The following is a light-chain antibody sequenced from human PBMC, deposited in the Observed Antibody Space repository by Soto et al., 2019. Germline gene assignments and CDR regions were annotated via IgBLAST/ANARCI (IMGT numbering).Light chain of an antibody. CDR2: KAS. CDR1: HSISSW. Sequence: DIQMTQSPSTLSASVGDRVTITCRASHSISSWLAWYQQKPGKAPKLLIYKASSLESGVPSRFSGSGSGTEFTLTISSLQPDDFATYYCQQYNSYSLTFGGGTKVEIK. CDR3: QQYNSYSLT. V-gene: IGKV1-5*03. J-gene: IGKJ4*01.